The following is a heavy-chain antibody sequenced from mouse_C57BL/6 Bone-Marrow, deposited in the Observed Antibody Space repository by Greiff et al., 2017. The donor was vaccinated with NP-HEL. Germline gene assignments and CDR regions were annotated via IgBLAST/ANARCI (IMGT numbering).Heavy chain of an antibody. CDR2: IYPSDSET. V-gene: IGHV1-61*01. J-gene: IGHJ3*01. D-gene: IGHD1-1*01. CDR1: GYTFTSYW. CDR3: ARGASDYYGSTSFAY. Sequence: QVQLQQPGAELVRPGSSVKLSCKASGYTFTSYWMDWVKQRPGQGLEWIGNIYPSDSETHYNQKFKDKATLTVDKSSSTAYMQLSSLTSEDSAVYDCARGASDYYGSTSFAYWGQGTLVTVSA.